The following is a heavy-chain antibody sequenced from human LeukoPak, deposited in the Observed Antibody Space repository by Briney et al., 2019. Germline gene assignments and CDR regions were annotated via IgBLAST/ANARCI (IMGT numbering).Heavy chain of an antibody. CDR2: ISGSGGST. Sequence: GGSLRLSCAASGFTFSSYDMSWVRQAPGRGLEWVSAISGSGGSTYYAYSVKGRITISRDNSKHTLYLRMNSLRAEDTAVYYCAKDPLAAPFDYWGQGTLVTVSS. V-gene: IGHV3-23*01. D-gene: IGHD6-13*01. J-gene: IGHJ4*02. CDR1: GFTFSSYD. CDR3: AKDPLAAPFDY.